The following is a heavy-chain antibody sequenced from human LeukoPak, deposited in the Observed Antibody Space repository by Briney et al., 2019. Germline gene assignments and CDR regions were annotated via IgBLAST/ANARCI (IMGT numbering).Heavy chain of an antibody. CDR2: ISSSSSYI. CDR3: ARVRTRPGEGAFDI. D-gene: IGHD3-16*01. J-gene: IGHJ3*02. V-gene: IGHV3-21*01. Sequence: GGSLRISCAASGFTISSYSTIWVRQVPGKGLEWVSSISSSSSYIYYADSVKGRFTISRDNAKNSLYLQMNSLRAEDTAVYYCARVRTRPGEGAFDIWGQGTMVTVSS. CDR1: GFTISSYS.